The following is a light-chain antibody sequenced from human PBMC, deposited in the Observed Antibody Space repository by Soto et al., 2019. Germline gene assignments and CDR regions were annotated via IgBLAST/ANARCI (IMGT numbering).Light chain of an antibody. CDR2: DAA. CDR1: QSVGSY. J-gene: IGKJ3*01. Sequence: EIVLTQSPATLSLSPGERATLSCRASQSVGSYLGWYQQKPGQAPRLLIYDAANRATGIPARFSGSGSGTELTLTISSLEPEDFAVYYCQQRSNLPRTFGPGTKVDIK. CDR3: QQRSNLPRT. V-gene: IGKV3-11*01.